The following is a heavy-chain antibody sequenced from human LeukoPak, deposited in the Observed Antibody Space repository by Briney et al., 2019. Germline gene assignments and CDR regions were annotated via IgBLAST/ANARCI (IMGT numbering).Heavy chain of an antibody. CDR3: ATTSSIAARPDY. V-gene: IGHV4-39*01. CDR1: GGSISSSSYD. Sequence: LETLSLTCTVSGGSISSSSYDWGWIRQPPGKGLEWIGSIYYSGSTYYNPSLKSRVTISVDTSKNQSSLKLSSVTAADTAVYYCATTSSIAARPDYWGQGTLVTVSS. CDR2: IYYSGST. D-gene: IGHD6-6*01. J-gene: IGHJ4*02.